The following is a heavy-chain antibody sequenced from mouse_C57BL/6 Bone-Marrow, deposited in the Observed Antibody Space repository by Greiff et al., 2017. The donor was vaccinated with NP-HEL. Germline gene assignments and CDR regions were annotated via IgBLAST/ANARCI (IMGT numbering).Heavy chain of an antibody. CDR2: ISSGGSYT. Sequence: EVQVVESGGDLVKPGGSLKLSCAASGFTFSSYGMSWVRQTPDKRLEWVATISSGGSYTYYPDSVKGRFTISRDNAKNTLYLKMSSLKSEDTAMYYCARHGKGYAMDYWGQGTSVTVSS. V-gene: IGHV5-6*01. CDR1: GFTFSSYG. J-gene: IGHJ4*01. CDR3: ARHGKGYAMDY.